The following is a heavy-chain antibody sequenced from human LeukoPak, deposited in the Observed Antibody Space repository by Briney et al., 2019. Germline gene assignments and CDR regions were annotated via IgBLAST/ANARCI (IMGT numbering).Heavy chain of an antibody. CDR2: ISGSSSYI. Sequence: GGSLRLSCAASGFTFSSYSMNWVRQAPGKGLEWVSSISGSSSYIYYADSVKGRFTISRDNAKNSLYLQMDSLRAEDTAVYHCARDRLLEDRDFHYYYYMDVWGRGTTVTVSS. J-gene: IGHJ6*03. V-gene: IGHV3-21*01. CDR3: ARDRLLEDRDFHYYYYMDV. D-gene: IGHD2-21*01. CDR1: GFTFSSYS.